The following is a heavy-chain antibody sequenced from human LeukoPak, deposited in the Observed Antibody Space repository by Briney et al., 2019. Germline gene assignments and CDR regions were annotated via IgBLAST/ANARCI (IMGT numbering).Heavy chain of an antibody. Sequence: GASVKVSCKASGYTFTGYYMHWVRQAPGQGLEWMGWINPNSGGTNYAQKFQGRVTMTRDTSISTAYMELSRLRSDDTAVYYCARDPYGIVTTVYFDYWGQGTLVTVSS. CDR1: GYTFTGYY. D-gene: IGHD4-17*01. J-gene: IGHJ4*02. V-gene: IGHV1-2*02. CDR3: ARDPYGIVTTVYFDY. CDR2: INPNSGGT.